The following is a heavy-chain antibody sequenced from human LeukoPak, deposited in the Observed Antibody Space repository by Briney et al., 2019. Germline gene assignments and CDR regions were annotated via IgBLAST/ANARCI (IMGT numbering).Heavy chain of an antibody. CDR3: AKDIGIAVAGFDY. J-gene: IGHJ4*02. V-gene: IGHV3-30*18. CDR2: ISYDGSNK. D-gene: IGHD6-19*01. Sequence: TGRSLRLSCAASGFTFSSYGMHWVRQAPGKGLEWVAVISYDGSNKYYADSVKGRFTISRDNSKNTLYLQMNSLRAEDTAVYYCAKDIGIAVAGFDYWGQGTLVTVSS. CDR1: GFTFSSYG.